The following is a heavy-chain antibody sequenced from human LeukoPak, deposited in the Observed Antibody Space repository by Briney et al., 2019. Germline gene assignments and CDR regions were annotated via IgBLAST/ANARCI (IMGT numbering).Heavy chain of an antibody. D-gene: IGHD6-19*01. CDR1: GFTFSSYW. CDR3: AREDVDITVATSGAFDI. J-gene: IGHJ3*02. Sequence: GGSLRLSCAASGFTFSSYWMHWVRQAPGKGLVWVSRIISDGSSTSYADSVKGRFTISGDNAKNTLFLQMNSLRAEDTALYYCAREDVDITVATSGAFDIWGQGTMVTVSS. CDR2: IISDGSST. V-gene: IGHV3-74*01.